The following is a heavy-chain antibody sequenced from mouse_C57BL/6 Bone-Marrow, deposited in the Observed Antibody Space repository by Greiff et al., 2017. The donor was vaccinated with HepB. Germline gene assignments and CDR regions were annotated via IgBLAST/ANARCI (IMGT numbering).Heavy chain of an antibody. D-gene: IGHD1-1*01. CDR3: ARHYYGSSYDWYFDV. J-gene: IGHJ1*03. CDR1: GFTFSDYG. Sequence: DVMLVESGGGLVQPGGSLKLSCAASGFTFSDYGMAWVRQAPRKGPEWVAFISNLAYSIYYADTVTGRVTISRENAKNTLYLEMSSLRADDTAMYYCARHYYGSSYDWYFDVWGTGTTVTVSS. V-gene: IGHV5-15*01. CDR2: ISNLAYSI.